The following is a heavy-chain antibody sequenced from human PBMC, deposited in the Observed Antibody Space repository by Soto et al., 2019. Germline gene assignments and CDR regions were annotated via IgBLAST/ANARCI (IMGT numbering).Heavy chain of an antibody. V-gene: IGHV4-59*01. J-gene: IGHJ4*02. CDR1: GGSISSYF. D-gene: IGHD5-18*01. CDR2: IDYSGST. CDR3: ARAGTAMVQLDY. Sequence: PXGTLSLTCTVSGGSISSYFWSWIRQPPGKGLEWIGYIDYSGSTNYNPSLKSRVTISVDTSKNQFSLKLTSVTAADTAVFYCARAGTAMVQLDYWGQGTLVTVSS.